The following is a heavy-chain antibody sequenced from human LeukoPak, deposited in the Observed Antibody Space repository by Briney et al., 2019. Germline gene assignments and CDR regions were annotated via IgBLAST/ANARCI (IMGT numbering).Heavy chain of an antibody. D-gene: IGHD6-13*01. CDR3: ARDQQPFDP. J-gene: IGHJ5*02. Sequence: ASVKVSCKASGYTFTSYVISWGGRAPGQGLEWMGWISAYNGNTNYAQKLQGRVTMTTDTSTSTAYMELRSLRSDDTAVYYCARDQQPFDPWGQGTLVTVSS. V-gene: IGHV1-18*01. CDR2: ISAYNGNT. CDR1: GYTFTSYV.